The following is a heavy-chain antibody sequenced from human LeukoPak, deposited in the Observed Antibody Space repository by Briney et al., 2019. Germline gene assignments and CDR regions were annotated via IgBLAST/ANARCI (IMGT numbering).Heavy chain of an antibody. V-gene: IGHV1-46*01. CDR3: ARVFRYSSGWSTPDY. J-gene: IGHJ4*02. Sequence: ASVKVSCKTSGYSFTDYYMHWVRQAPGQGLEWMGIINPSGGSTSYAQKFQGRVTMTRDTSTSTVYMELSSLRSEDTAVYYCARVFRYSSGWSTPDYWGQGTLVTVSS. D-gene: IGHD6-19*01. CDR2: INPSGGST. CDR1: GYSFTDYY.